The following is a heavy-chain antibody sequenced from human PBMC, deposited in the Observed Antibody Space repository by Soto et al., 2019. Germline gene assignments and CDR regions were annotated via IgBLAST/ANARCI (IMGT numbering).Heavy chain of an antibody. V-gene: IGHV3-33*01. J-gene: IGHJ4*02. CDR1: GFTFSTYG. CDR2: IWYDGSHK. CDR3: ARAVGPFDY. Sequence: QVQLVESGGGVVQTGRSLRLSCAASGFTFSTYGMHWVRQAPGTGLEWVAVIWYDGSHKDYADSVKGRFTISRDNSKNTLYLQMTSLRVEATGVYYCARAVGPFDYWCQGTMVAVSS. D-gene: IGHD1-26*01.